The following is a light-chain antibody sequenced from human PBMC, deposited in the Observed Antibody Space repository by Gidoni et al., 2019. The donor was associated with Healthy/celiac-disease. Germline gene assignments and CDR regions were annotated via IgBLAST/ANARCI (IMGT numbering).Light chain of an antibody. CDR3: GTWDSSLSAGGV. Sequence: QSVLTQPPSVAAAHGQKVTIPCSVISSNLGNNYLAWYQQPPGTAPKLLIYDNNKRPSGIPDRFSGSKSGTSATLGITGLQTGDEADYYCGTWDSSLSAGGVFGGGTKLTVL. J-gene: IGLJ3*02. V-gene: IGLV1-51*01. CDR1: SSNLGNNY. CDR2: DNN.